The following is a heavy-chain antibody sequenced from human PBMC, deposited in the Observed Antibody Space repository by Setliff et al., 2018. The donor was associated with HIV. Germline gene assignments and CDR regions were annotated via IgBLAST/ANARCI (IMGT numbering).Heavy chain of an antibody. D-gene: IGHD2-15*01. V-gene: IGHV1-46*01. Sequence: GASVKVSCKGYDFMFGFYFMHWVRLVPGQGPEWMGMSSPDGSATTYAQQFSGRVAITRDRSTETVYMELNSLRADDTAVYYCARDRPRRIVVATNLPNAFDVWGHGTLVTVSS. CDR3: ARDRPRRIVVATNLPNAFDV. J-gene: IGHJ3*01. CDR1: DFMFGFYF. CDR2: SSPDGSAT.